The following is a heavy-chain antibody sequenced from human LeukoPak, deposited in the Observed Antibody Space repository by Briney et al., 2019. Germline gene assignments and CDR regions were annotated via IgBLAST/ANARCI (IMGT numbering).Heavy chain of an antibody. V-gene: IGHV3-7*01. CDR3: ARQDGDYYVSSGYYYFDY. Sequence: GGSLRLSCAASGFTFSSYWMSWVRQAPGKGLEWVANIKQDGSEKYYVDSVKGRFTISRDNAKNSLYLQMNSLRAEDTAVYYCARQDGDYYVSSGYYYFDYWGQGTLVTVSS. J-gene: IGHJ4*02. D-gene: IGHD3-22*01. CDR1: GFTFSSYW. CDR2: IKQDGSEK.